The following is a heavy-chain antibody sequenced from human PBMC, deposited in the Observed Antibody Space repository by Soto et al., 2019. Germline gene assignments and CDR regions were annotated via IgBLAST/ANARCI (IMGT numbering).Heavy chain of an antibody. CDR3: ARGSQLRLGEFSGGDAFDI. Sequence: EVQLVESGGALVQPGGSLRLSCAASGFTFSRYDMHWVRQVTGKGLEWVSSIGTSDDTFYPGSVKGRFTISREDAKNSLYLQMNSLRAGDTAVYYCARGSQLRLGEFSGGDAFDIWGQGTMVTVSS. V-gene: IGHV3-13*04. CDR2: IGTSDDT. J-gene: IGHJ3*02. CDR1: GFTFSRYD. D-gene: IGHD3-16*02.